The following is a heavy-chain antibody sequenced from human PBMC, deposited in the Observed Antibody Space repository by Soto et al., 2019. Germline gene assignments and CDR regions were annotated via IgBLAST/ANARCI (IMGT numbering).Heavy chain of an antibody. V-gene: IGHV3-21*03. D-gene: IGHD3-22*01. CDR1: GFTFSSYS. CDR3: STNYYDSSGYDNWFDP. J-gene: IGHJ5*02. Sequence: PGGSLRLSCAASGFTFSSYSMNWVRQAPGKGLEWVSSISSTNTYIYYADSVKGRFTISRDDSKSIAYLQMNSLKTEDTAVYYCSTNYYDSSGYDNWFDPWGQGTLVTVSS. CDR2: ISSTNTYI.